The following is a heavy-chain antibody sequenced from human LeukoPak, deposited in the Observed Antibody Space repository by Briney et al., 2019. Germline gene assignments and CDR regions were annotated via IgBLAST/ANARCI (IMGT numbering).Heavy chain of an antibody. CDR1: GFTFSSYG. CDR3: AREYYYGSGSPPAGY. CDR2: IWYDGSNK. Sequence: GGSLRLSCAASGFTFSSYGMHWVRQAPGKGLEWVAVIWYDGSNKYYADSVKGRFTISRDNSKNTLYLQMNSLRAEGTAVYYCAREYYYGSGSPPAGYWGQGTLVTVSS. J-gene: IGHJ4*02. V-gene: IGHV3-33*01. D-gene: IGHD3-10*01.